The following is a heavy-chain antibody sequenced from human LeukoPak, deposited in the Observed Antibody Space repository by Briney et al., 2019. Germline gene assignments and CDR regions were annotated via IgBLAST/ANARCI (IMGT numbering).Heavy chain of an antibody. CDR2: MNPNSGNT. J-gene: IGHJ4*02. D-gene: IGHD3-3*01. Sequence: GASVKVSCKASGYTFTSYDINWVRQATGQGLEWMGWMNPNSGNTGYAQKFQGRVTITRNTSISTAYMELSSLRSEDTAVYYCARGTRPDFWSGYYEDYWGQGTLVTVSS. CDR3: ARGTRPDFWSGYYEDY. V-gene: IGHV1-8*01. CDR1: GYTFTSYD.